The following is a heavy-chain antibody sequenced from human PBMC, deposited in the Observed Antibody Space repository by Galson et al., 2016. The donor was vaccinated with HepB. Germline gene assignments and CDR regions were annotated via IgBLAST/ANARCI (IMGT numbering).Heavy chain of an antibody. J-gene: IGHJ4*02. Sequence: SLRLSCAASGFTFSSYTLHWVRQAPGKGLEWVTSISYDGSHIYYADSVESRFTVSRDNSKKSLYLQMNSLRDEDTAVYYGARDRGYSWTSRIPLDYWGQGTLVTVSS. CDR1: GFTFSSYT. V-gene: IGHV3-30*04. CDR2: ISYDGSHI. D-gene: IGHD5-12*01. CDR3: ARDRGYSWTSRIPLDY.